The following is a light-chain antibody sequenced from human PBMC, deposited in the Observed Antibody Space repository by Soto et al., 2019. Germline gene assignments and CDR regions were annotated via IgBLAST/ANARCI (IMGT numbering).Light chain of an antibody. CDR2: GVS. CDR1: KNDIGSSDY. CDR3: SSSTSSNTLV. V-gene: IGLV2-14*01. Sequence: ALPQPPSVSASPGQSFTISCTGGKNDIGSSDYVSWYQQHQGKAPKLIIYGVSNRPSGTSDRFSGSKSGNTASLTISCLQADDEADYCCSSSTSSNTLVFGGGTK. J-gene: IGLJ3*02.